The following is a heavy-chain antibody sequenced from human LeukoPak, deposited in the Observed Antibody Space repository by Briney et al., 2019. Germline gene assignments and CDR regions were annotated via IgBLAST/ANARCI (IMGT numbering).Heavy chain of an antibody. J-gene: IGHJ4*02. V-gene: IGHV3-7*01. Sequence: PGGSLRLSCAASRFTFSNAWMSWVRQAPGKGLEWVANIKEDGSQKYYVDSVKGRFTISRDNAKNSLYLQMSSLRVEDTAVYYCVRDGRGGYLDYWGQGTLVTVSS. CDR1: RFTFSNAW. CDR3: VRDGRGGYLDY. D-gene: IGHD3-10*01. CDR2: IKEDGSQK.